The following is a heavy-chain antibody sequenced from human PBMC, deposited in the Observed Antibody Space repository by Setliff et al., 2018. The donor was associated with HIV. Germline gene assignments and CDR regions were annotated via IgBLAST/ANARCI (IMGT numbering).Heavy chain of an antibody. CDR2: IYTSGIT. CDR3: ARHTNHHDY. Sequence: SETLSLTCTVSGGSISSYYWSWIRQPPGKGLEWIGYIYTSGITNCNPSLKSRVTMSIDTSKNQFSLKLSSVTAADTAVYYCARHTNHHDYWGQGTLVTVSS. D-gene: IGHD3-3*01. CDR1: GGSISSYY. J-gene: IGHJ4*02. V-gene: IGHV4-4*09.